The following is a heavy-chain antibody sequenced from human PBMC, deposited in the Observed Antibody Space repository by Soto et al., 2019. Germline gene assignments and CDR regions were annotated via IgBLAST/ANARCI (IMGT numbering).Heavy chain of an antibody. J-gene: IGHJ5*02. CDR1: GESVNSGSHY. Sequence: QVQLLESGPGLVQPSQTLSLRCTISGESVNSGSHYWSWIRQRPGKGLEWIGTIYYTGNTYYNPSLKSRSAITVDTSESQFSLKMRFVTAADTAVHYCVRGRKSDWFDPWGQGTLVNVSS. CDR3: VRGRKSDWFDP. CDR2: IYYTGNT. V-gene: IGHV4-31*03.